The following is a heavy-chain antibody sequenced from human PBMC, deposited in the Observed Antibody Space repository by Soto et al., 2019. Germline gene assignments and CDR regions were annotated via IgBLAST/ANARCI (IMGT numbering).Heavy chain of an antibody. CDR1: GFTFSSYG. D-gene: IGHD6-13*01. CDR2: IWYDGSNK. V-gene: IGHV3-30*02. CDR3: AKDRSGAAAPPVYYFDY. J-gene: IGHJ4*02. Sequence: GGSLRLSCAASGFTFSSYGMHWVRQAPGKGLEWVAVIWYDGSNKYYADSVKGRFTISRDNSKNTLYLQMNSLRAEDTAVYYCAKDRSGAAAPPVYYFDYWGQGTLVTVSS.